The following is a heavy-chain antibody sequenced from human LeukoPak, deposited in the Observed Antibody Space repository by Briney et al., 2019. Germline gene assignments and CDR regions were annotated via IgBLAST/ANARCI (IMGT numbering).Heavy chain of an antibody. J-gene: IGHJ4*02. CDR2: INHSGNA. CDR1: GGSFSDYY. V-gene: IGHV4-34*01. Sequence: PSETLSLTCAVYGGSFSDYYWSWIRQTPGKGLEWIGEINHSGNANYDPSLKSRVTISVDTSKNQFSLKMSSVTAADTAVYFCAREGSYSGSGSPPLDYWGQGTLVTVSS. CDR3: AREGSYSGSGSPPLDY. D-gene: IGHD3-10*01.